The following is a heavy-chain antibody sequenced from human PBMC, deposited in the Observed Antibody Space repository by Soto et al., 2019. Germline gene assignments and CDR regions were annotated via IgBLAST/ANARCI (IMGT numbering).Heavy chain of an antibody. D-gene: IGHD2-15*01. CDR3: ASYRGSCSGGSCYSWWFDP. Sequence: SETLSLTCAVSGGSISSSNWWSWVRQPPGKGLEWIGEIYHSGSTNYNPSLKSRVTISIDKSKNQFSLKLSSVTAADTAVYYCASYRGSCSGGSCYSWWFDPWGQGTLVTVS. CDR1: GGSISSSNW. J-gene: IGHJ5*02. V-gene: IGHV4-4*02. CDR2: IYHSGST.